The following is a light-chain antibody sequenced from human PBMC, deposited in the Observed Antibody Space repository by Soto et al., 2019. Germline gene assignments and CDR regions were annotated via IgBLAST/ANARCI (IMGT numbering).Light chain of an antibody. V-gene: IGLV2-8*01. CDR2: EVT. Sequence: QSALTQPPSASGSPGQSVTISCTGTSSDVGAYNYVSWYQQHAGKAPKLVIYEVTKRPSGVPDRFSGSKSANTASLTVSGLQAEDEADYYCSSYADSNNFVFGTGTKLTVL. CDR1: SSDVGAYNY. CDR3: SSYADSNNFV. J-gene: IGLJ1*01.